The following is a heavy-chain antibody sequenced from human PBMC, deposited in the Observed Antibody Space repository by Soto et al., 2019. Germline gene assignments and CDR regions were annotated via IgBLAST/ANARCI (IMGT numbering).Heavy chain of an antibody. D-gene: IGHD3-22*01. CDR1: GGSISSYY. CDR2: IYYSGST. J-gene: IGHJ5*02. V-gene: IGHV4-59*01. CDR3: ARDYYDSSGYYPWFDP. Sequence: SLTCTVSGGSISSYYWSWIRQPPGKGLEWIGYIYYSGSTNYNPSLKSRVTISVDTSKNQFSLKLSSVTAADTAVYYCARDYYDSSGYYPWFDPWGQGTLVTVSS.